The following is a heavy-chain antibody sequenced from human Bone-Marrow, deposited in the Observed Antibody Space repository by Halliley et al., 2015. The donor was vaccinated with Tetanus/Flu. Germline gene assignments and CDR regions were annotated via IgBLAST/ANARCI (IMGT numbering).Heavy chain of an antibody. V-gene: IGHV3-23*01. CDR3: AKDHGGYGESYSNGVFAH. CDR1: GFTFSAYA. Sequence: SLRLSCATSGFTFSAYALSWVRQSPGKGLEWVAAISGDGDITYYADSVKGRFTISRDSSKNTLSLQMDSLRGGDTALYYCAKDHGGYGESYSNGVFAHWGQGTLVPLS. D-gene: IGHD3-16*01. J-gene: IGHJ4*02. CDR2: ISGDGDIT.